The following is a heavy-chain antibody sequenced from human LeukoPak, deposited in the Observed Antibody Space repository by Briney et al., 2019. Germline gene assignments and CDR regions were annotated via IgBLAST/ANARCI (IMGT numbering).Heavy chain of an antibody. Sequence: SETLSVTCAVSGYSIISDYDWGWIRQPPGKGLEWIGSIYHSGSTHYNPSLKSRVTMSVDTSKNQFSLKLSSVTAADGAVYYCARNSGGHYCDYWGQGTLVTVSS. D-gene: IGHD6-19*01. CDR2: IYHSGST. J-gene: IGHJ4*02. V-gene: IGHV4-38-2*01. CDR3: ARNSGGHYCDY. CDR1: GYSIISDYD.